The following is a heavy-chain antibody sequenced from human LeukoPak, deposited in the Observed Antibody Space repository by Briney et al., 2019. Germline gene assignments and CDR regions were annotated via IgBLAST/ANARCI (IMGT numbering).Heavy chain of an antibody. CDR1: GYTFTGYY. CDR3: ARALGYCSSTSCYGGRDWFDP. J-gene: IGHJ5*02. CDR2: INPNSGGT. D-gene: IGHD2-2*01. V-gene: IGHV1-2*02. Sequence: ASVKVSCKASGYTFTGYYMHWVRQASGQGLEWMGWINPNSGGTNYAQKFQGRVTMTRDTSISTAYMELSRLRSDDTAVYYCARALGYCSSTSCYGGRDWFDPWGQGTLVTVSS.